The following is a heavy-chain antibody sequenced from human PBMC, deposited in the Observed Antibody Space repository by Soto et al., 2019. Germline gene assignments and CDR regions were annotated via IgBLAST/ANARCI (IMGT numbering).Heavy chain of an antibody. V-gene: IGHV4-4*02. Sequence: QVQLQESGPGLVNPLETLSLTCTVSGTSVFGANWWGWVRQPPGKGLEWIGEIHSSGNTDYSPSLNSRVTLSVDMSKNEFSLKLTAVTAADTAVYYCARTGPYSSGDNWGQGTLVTVSS. CDR1: GTSVFGANW. CDR2: IHSSGNT. CDR3: ARTGPYSSGDN. J-gene: IGHJ4*02. D-gene: IGHD3-22*01.